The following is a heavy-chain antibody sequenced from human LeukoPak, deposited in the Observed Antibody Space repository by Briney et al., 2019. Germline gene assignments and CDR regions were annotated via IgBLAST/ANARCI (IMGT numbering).Heavy chain of an antibody. D-gene: IGHD3-22*01. Sequence: ASVKVSCKASGYTFTGYYMHWVRQAPGQGLEWMGWINPNSGGANYAQKFQGRVTMTRDTSISTAYMELSRLRSDDTAVYYCAREGYYYDSEYGYWGQGTLVTVSS. CDR1: GYTFTGYY. J-gene: IGHJ4*02. CDR2: INPNSGGA. V-gene: IGHV1-2*02. CDR3: AREGYYYDSEYGY.